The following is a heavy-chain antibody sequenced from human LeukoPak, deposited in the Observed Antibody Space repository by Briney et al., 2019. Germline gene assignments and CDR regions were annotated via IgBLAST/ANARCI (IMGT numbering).Heavy chain of an antibody. J-gene: IGHJ4*02. D-gene: IGHD6-13*01. V-gene: IGHV4-34*01. CDR2: INHSGST. CDR3: ARRSPGIGPFHY. Sequence: PSETLSLTCAVYGGSFSGYYWSWIRQPPGKGLEWIGEINHSGSTNYNPSLKRRVTISVDKSKKKFSLKLSSVTAADTAVYYCARRSPGIGPFHYWGQGTLVTVSS. CDR1: GGSFSGYY.